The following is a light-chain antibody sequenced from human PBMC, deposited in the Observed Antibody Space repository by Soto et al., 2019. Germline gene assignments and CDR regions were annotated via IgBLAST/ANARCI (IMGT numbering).Light chain of an antibody. CDR3: QQSFRTPQT. Sequence: DIQMTQSPSSLSASVGDRVTITCRASRNITFYLNWYQQKPGKAPKLLIYAASSLQSGVPSRFSGSGSGTEFTLAISSLQPEDSATYYCQQSFRTPQTFGGGTKVDIK. V-gene: IGKV1-39*01. CDR1: RNITFY. J-gene: IGKJ4*01. CDR2: AAS.